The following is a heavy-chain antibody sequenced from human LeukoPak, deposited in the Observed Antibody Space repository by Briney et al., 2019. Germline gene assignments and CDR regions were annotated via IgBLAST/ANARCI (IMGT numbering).Heavy chain of an antibody. V-gene: IGHV1-2*02. D-gene: IGHD3-10*01. J-gene: IGHJ4*02. Sequence: ASVKVSCKASGYSFTSHHVLWVRQAPGRGREWMGWILPNGGDTIYPQEFQGRAIMTTDTSITTAYMELTSLRSDDTAVYFCVTHYGLGPDWGQGTLVTVS. CDR3: VTHYGLGPD. CDR2: ILPNGGDT. CDR1: GYSFTSHH.